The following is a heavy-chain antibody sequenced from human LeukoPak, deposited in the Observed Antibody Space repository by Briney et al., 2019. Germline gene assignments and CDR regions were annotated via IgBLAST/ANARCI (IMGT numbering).Heavy chain of an antibody. V-gene: IGHV1-2*02. CDR3: ARDLATIDGIAWYYFEN. Sequence: ASVKVSCKASGYTFTDHYIHWVRQAPGQGFEWTGWINPNTGGTDYAQRFQDRIAISTYTYISTVYMGLSRLRSDDTALYYCARDLATIDGIAWYYFENWGQGTLLTVS. D-gene: IGHD5-12*01. CDR2: INPNTGGT. J-gene: IGHJ4*02. CDR1: GYTFTDHY.